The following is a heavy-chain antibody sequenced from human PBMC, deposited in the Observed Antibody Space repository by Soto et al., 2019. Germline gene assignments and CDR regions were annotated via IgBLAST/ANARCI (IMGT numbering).Heavy chain of an antibody. Sequence: PGGSLRLSCAASGFTFGDYYMSWISQAPGKGLEWVSYIRSTCAVIFYADSVKGRFAISRDNAKDSLYLQMNSLRADDTAVYYCARGVYDGSGTFDYWGQGTLDTVSS. CDR2: IRSTCAVI. J-gene: IGHJ4*02. V-gene: IGHV3-11*01. D-gene: IGHD3-22*01. CDR3: ARGVYDGSGTFDY. CDR1: GFTFGDYY.